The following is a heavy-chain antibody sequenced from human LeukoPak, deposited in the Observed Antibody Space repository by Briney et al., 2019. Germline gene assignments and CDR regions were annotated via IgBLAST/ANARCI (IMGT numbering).Heavy chain of an antibody. D-gene: IGHD2-2*01. V-gene: IGHV1-69*05. CDR3: AREGPSPIVVVPAAPFDY. CDR2: IIPIFGTA. Sequence: ASVKVSCKASGGTFSSYAISWVRQAPGQGLEWMGGIIPIFGTANYAQKFQGRVTITTDESTSTAYMELSSLRSEDTAVYYCAREGPSPIVVVPAAPFDYWGQGTLVTVSS. J-gene: IGHJ4*02. CDR1: GGTFSSYA.